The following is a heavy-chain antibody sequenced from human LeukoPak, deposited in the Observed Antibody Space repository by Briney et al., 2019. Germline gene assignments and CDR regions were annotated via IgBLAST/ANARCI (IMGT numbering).Heavy chain of an antibody. J-gene: IGHJ4*02. V-gene: IGHV3-33*01. CDR3: ARERESVNYYFDY. CDR2: IWYDGSTK. Sequence: GGSLRLSCAASGFTFSSYGMHWVRQAPGKGLEWVAVIWYDGSTKYYADSVKGRFTISRDNSKNTLYLQMNSLRAEDTAVYYCARERESVNYYFDYWGQGTLVTVSS. D-gene: IGHD1-26*01. CDR1: GFTFSSYG.